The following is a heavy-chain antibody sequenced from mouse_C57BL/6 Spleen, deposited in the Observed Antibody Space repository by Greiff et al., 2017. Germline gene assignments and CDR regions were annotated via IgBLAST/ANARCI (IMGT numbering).Heavy chain of an antibody. J-gene: IGHJ3*01. Sequence: EVKVVESGGGLVKPGGSLKLSCAASGFTFSDYGMHWVRQAPEKGLEWVAYISSGSSTIYYADTVKGRFTISRDNAKNTLFLQMTSLRSEDTAMYYCARGGVGPFAYWGQGTLVTVSA. V-gene: IGHV5-17*01. CDR1: GFTFSDYG. CDR3: ARGGVGPFAY. CDR2: ISSGSSTI.